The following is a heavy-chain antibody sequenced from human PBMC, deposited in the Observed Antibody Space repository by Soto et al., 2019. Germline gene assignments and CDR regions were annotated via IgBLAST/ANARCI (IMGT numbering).Heavy chain of an antibody. J-gene: IGHJ4*02. Sequence: PGGSLRLSCAASGFTFSSYTMNWVRQAPGKGLEWVSSISSSSSYIYYADSVKGRFTISRDNSKNTLYLQMKSLRAEDTAVYYCAKLEGYCSSTTCEKFRPGFDYWGQRTLVTVSS. CDR3: AKLEGYCSSTTCEKFRPGFDY. V-gene: IGHV3-21*04. CDR2: ISSSSSYI. CDR1: GFTFSSYT. D-gene: IGHD2-2*01.